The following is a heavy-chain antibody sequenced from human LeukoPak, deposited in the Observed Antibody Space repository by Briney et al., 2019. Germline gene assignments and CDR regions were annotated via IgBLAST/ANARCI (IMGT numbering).Heavy chain of an antibody. Sequence: KVSCKASGGTFSSYAISWVRRAPGQGLEWMGGIIPIFGTANYAQKFQGRVTITADKSTSTAYMELSSLRSEDTAVYYCARGAHCSSTSCPRDHAFDIWGQGTMVTVSS. CDR3: ARGAHCSSTSCPRDHAFDI. V-gene: IGHV1-69*06. CDR1: GGTFSSYA. D-gene: IGHD2-2*01. J-gene: IGHJ3*02. CDR2: IIPIFGTA.